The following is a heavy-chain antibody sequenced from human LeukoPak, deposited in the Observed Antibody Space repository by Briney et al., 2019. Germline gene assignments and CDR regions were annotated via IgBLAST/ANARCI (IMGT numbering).Heavy chain of an antibody. CDR3: ARMRVGREWLQFDY. CDR2: INPNSGGT. D-gene: IGHD5-24*01. Sequence: GASVKVSCKASGYTFTGYYMHWVRQAPGQGLEWMGWINPNSGGTNYAQKFQGRVTMTRDTSTSTVYMELSSLRSEDTAVYYCARMRVGREWLQFDYWGQGTLVTVSS. J-gene: IGHJ4*02. CDR1: GYTFTGYY. V-gene: IGHV1-2*02.